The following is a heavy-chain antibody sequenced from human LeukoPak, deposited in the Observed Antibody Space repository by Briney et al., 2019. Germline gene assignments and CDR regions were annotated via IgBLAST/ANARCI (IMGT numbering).Heavy chain of an antibody. CDR1: GGSISSYY. Sequence: SETLSLTCTVSGGSISSYYWSWIRQPPGKGREWIGYIYYSGTTNYNPSLKSRVTISIDTSENQFSLKLTSVTAADTAVYYCARSSPRYSSGWYNGMDVWGQGTTVTVSS. J-gene: IGHJ6*02. V-gene: IGHV4-59*01. CDR3: ARSSPRYSSGWYNGMDV. D-gene: IGHD6-19*01. CDR2: IYYSGTT.